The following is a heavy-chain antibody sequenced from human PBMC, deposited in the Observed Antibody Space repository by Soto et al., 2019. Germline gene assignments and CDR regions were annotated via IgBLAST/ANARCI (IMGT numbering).Heavy chain of an antibody. D-gene: IGHD2-2*01. CDR2: IYYSGST. Sequence: SETLSLTCTVSGGSISSSSYYWGWIRQPPGKGLEWIGSIYYSGSTYYNPSLKSRVTLSVDTSKNQFSLKLSSVTAADTAVYYCARGARYCSSTSCDPPLFDPWGQGTLVTVSS. CDR1: GGSISSSSYY. V-gene: IGHV4-39*07. J-gene: IGHJ5*02. CDR3: ARGARYCSSTSCDPPLFDP.